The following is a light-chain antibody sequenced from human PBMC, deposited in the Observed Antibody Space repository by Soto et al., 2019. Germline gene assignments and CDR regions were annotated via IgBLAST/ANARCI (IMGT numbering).Light chain of an antibody. Sequence: DIQMTQSPSTLSASIGDRVTITCRASQSITTFLAWYQQKPGKAPQILIYDASKLEPGVPSRLSGGVSGTDFTLTISSLQPDDFATYYCQQYSTYPLTFGGGTKVDIK. CDR3: QQYSTYPLT. V-gene: IGKV1-5*01. J-gene: IGKJ4*01. CDR2: DAS. CDR1: QSITTF.